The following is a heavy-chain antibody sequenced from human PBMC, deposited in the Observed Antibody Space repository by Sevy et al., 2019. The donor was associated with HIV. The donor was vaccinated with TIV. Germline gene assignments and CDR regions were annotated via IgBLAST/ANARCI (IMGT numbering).Heavy chain of an antibody. CDR2: IYYNGHI. J-gene: IGHJ4*02. CDR1: GGSITSLY. CDR3: AGENAWGRGYS. V-gene: IGHV4-59*08. Sequence: LLQLPETLSLTCTVSGGSITSLYWNWIRQPPGKGLEWIANIYYNGHINYNPPLKSRVTLSLDTSKNQFSLRLSSVTAADTAMYYCAGENAWGRGYSWGQGTLVTVSS. D-gene: IGHD1-26*01.